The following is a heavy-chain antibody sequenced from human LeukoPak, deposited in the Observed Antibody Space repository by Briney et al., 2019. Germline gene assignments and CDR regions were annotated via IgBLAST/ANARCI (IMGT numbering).Heavy chain of an antibody. V-gene: IGHV1-2*02. Sequence: SVKVSCKASGYTFTGYYMHWVRQAPGQGLEWMGWINPNSGGTNYAQKFQGRVSMTRDTSISTAYMELSRLRSDDTAVYYCARGSYSSGWYGAFFDYWGQGTLVTVSS. CDR1: GYTFTGYY. J-gene: IGHJ4*02. CDR2: INPNSGGT. D-gene: IGHD6-19*01. CDR3: ARGSYSSGWYGAFFDY.